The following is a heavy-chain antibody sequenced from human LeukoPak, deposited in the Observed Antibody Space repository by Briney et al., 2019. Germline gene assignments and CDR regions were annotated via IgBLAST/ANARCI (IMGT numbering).Heavy chain of an antibody. CDR1: GGSISSSNW. CDR2: IYHSGST. V-gene: IGHV4-4*02. J-gene: IGHJ4*02. D-gene: IGHD3-22*01. CDR3: ARGPFVGYDSSGYYNY. Sequence: SETLSLTCAVSGGSISSSNWWSWVRQPPGKGLEWIGEIYHSGSTNYNPSLKSRVTISVDKSKNQFSLKLSSVTAADTAVYYCARGPFVGYDSSGYYNYWGQGTLVTVSS.